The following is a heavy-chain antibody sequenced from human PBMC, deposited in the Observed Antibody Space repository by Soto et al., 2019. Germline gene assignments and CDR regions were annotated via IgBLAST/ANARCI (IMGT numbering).Heavy chain of an antibody. Sequence: SVKVSGKASGGTFNNNGVTWVRQAPGQGLEWMGGLIPIFGTGSYAQRFQGRVTLIADESTSTAYMELNTQRSEDTAVYYCAIDRMHFHSTGYSGSRLFDPWGQGTLVTVYS. J-gene: IGHJ5*02. CDR2: LIPIFGTG. CDR1: GGTFNNNG. V-gene: IGHV1-69*13. CDR3: AIDRMHFHSTGYSGSRLFDP. D-gene: IGHD3-22*01.